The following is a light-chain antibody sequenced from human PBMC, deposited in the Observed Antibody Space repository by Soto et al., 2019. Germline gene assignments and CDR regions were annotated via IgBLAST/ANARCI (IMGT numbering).Light chain of an antibody. CDR2: KAS. Sequence: DIQMTQSPSTLSGSVGDSVTITCRASQTISSWLAWYQQKPGKXPXXLIYKASTLKSGVPSRFSGSGSGPELNLTISSLQPDEFATYYCQHYTSYSEAFGQWTKL. J-gene: IGKJ1*01. V-gene: IGKV1-5*03. CDR3: QHYTSYSEA. CDR1: QTISSW.